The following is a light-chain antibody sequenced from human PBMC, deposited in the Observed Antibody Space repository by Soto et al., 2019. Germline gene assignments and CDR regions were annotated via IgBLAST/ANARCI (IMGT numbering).Light chain of an antibody. V-gene: IGLV2-23*02. CDR1: ISDVGTYNL. CDR2: EVS. CDR3: CSYAGGATYV. Sequence: QSVLTQPASVSGSPGQSITISCTGTISDVGTYNLVSWFQQHPGKAPKLMIFEVSERPSGVSNHFSGSKSGNAASVTISGLQAEDEADYYCCSYAGGATYVFGTGTKVTVL. J-gene: IGLJ1*01.